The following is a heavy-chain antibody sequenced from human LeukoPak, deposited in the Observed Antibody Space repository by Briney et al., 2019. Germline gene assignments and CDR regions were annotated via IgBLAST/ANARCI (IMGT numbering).Heavy chain of an antibody. D-gene: IGHD6-19*01. CDR3: ARDSSGWYGHPKNEDY. Sequence: PGGSLRLSCAASGFTVSSNYMSWVRQAPGKGLEWVSVIYSGGSTYYADSVKGRFTISRDNSKNTLYLQMNSLRAEDTAVYYCARDSSGWYGHPKNEDYWGQGTLVTVSS. V-gene: IGHV3-53*01. CDR1: GFTVSSNY. J-gene: IGHJ4*02. CDR2: IYSGGST.